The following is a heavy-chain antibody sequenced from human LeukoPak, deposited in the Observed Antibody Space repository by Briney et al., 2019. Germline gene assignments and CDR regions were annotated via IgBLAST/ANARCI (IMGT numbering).Heavy chain of an antibody. CDR3: AKDNYRYCSSTSCHLFGY. CDR1: GFTFSSYG. CDR2: IRYDGSNK. J-gene: IGHJ4*02. Sequence: PGGSLRLSCAASGFTFSSYGMHWVRQAPGKGLEWVAFIRYDGSNKYYADSVKGRFTISRDNSKNTLYLQMNSLRAEDTAVYYCAKDNYRYCSSTSCHLFGYWGQGTLVTVSS. D-gene: IGHD2-2*01. V-gene: IGHV3-30*02.